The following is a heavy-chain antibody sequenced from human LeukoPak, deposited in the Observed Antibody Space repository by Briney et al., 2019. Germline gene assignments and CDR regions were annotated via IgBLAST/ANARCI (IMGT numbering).Heavy chain of an antibody. CDR2: IHYSGSA. D-gene: IGHD3-3*02. V-gene: IGHV4-30-2*03. J-gene: IGHJ3*02. CDR1: GGSISSGGYY. Sequence: PSQTLSLTCTVSGGSISSGGYYWSWIRQHPGKGLEWIGSIHYSGSAYYNPSLKSRVTISVDTSKNQFSLKLSSVTAADTAVYYCARLLLGDGAFDIWGQGTMVTVSS. CDR3: ARLLLGDGAFDI.